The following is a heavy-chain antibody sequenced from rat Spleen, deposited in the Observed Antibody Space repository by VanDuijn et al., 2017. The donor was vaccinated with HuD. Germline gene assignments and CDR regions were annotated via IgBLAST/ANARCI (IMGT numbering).Heavy chain of an antibody. CDR2: ISNDGSST. Sequence: EVQLVESGGGLVQPGKSLKFSCAASGFTFSDYGMAWVRQAPTKGLEWVATISNDGSSTYYRDSVKGRFTISRDNAENTAYLQMNSLWSEDTATYYCAVAGYGYWGQGVVVTVSS. D-gene: IGHD4-3*01. CDR3: AVAGYGY. V-gene: IGHV5-17*01. J-gene: IGHJ2*01. CDR1: GFTFSDYG.